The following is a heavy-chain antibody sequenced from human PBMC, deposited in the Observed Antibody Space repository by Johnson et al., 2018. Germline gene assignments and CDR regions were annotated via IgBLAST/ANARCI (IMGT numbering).Heavy chain of an antibody. CDR3: ARKGGPKDALDS. J-gene: IGHJ3*02. V-gene: IGHV3-7*01. CDR2: IKEDGSEK. D-gene: IGHD3-16*01. CDR1: GFKFSRYW. Sequence: EVQLVESGGGLVQPGGSLRLSCAASGFKFSRYWMSWVRQAPGKGLEWVAYIKEDGSEKYYVDSVKGRFTISRDNAKNSLYLQMNSLRAEDTAVYYCARKGGPKDALDSWGQGTMVTVSS.